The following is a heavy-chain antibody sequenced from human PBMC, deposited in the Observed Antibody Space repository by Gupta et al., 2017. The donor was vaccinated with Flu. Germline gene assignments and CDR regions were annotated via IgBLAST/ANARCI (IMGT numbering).Heavy chain of an antibody. CDR3: ATDSSGGITFDI. V-gene: IGHV3-15*01. CDR2: LKSHTDGGTT. D-gene: IGHD3-16*01. J-gene: IGHJ3*02. Sequence: RQAPGKGLEWVGRLKSHTDGGTTDYAAPVRGRFTISRDDSKNTLFLQMRSLKTEDTAVYFCATDSSGGITFDIWGQGTMVTVSP.